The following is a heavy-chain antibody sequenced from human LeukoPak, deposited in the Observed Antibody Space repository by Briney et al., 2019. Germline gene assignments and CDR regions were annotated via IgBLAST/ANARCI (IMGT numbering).Heavy chain of an antibody. V-gene: IGHV4-31*03. CDR1: GGSISSGGYY. CDR3: ARGSLDFDY. Sequence: PSETLSLTCTVSGGSISSGGYYWSWIRQHPGKGLEWIGYISYSGSAHYNPSLKSRVTISVDTSKNQFSLKLSSVTAADTAVYYCARGSLDFDYWGQGTLVTVSS. J-gene: IGHJ4*02. CDR2: ISYSGSA.